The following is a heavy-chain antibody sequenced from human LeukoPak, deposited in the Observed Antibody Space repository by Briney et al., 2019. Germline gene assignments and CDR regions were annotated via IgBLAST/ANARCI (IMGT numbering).Heavy chain of an antibody. J-gene: IGHJ4*02. CDR2: IYYSGST. V-gene: IGHV4-39*01. D-gene: IGHD5-24*01. Sequence: SETLSLTCTVSGGSISSSSYYWGWIRQPPGKGLEWIGSIYYSGSTYYNPSLKSRGTISVDTSKNQFSLKLSSVTAADTAVYYCARRFRRDGYNTFDYWGQGTLVTVSS. CDR3: ARRFRRDGYNTFDY. CDR1: GGSISSSSYY.